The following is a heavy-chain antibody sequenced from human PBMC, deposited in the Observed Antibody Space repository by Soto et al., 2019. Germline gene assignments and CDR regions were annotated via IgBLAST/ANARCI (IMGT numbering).Heavy chain of an antibody. CDR1: GFTFSSYG. CDR3: AGDPFDY. J-gene: IGHJ4*02. Sequence: QVQLVESGGGVVQPGRSLRLSCAASGFTFSSYGMHWVRQAPGKGLEWVAVIWYDGSNKYYADSVKGRFSISRDNSQNTLYLQTNSLRAQDPAVYYCAGDPFDYSGQGPLVTFSS. V-gene: IGHV3-33*01. CDR2: IWYDGSNK.